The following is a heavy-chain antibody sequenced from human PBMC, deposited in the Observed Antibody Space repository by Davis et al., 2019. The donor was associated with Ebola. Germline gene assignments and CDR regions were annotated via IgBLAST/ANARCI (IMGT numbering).Heavy chain of an antibody. CDR2: MNPNSGNT. V-gene: IGHV1-8*01. CDR1: GYTFTSYD. J-gene: IGHJ6*04. D-gene: IGHD6-13*01. Sequence: ASVKVSCKASGYTFTSYDINWVRQATGQGLEWMGWMNPNSGNTGYAQKFQGRVTMTRNTSISTAYMELSSLRSEDTAVYYCARGDGYSSSESSTYYYYYGMDVWGKGTTVTVSS. CDR3: ARGDGYSSSESSTYYYYYGMDV.